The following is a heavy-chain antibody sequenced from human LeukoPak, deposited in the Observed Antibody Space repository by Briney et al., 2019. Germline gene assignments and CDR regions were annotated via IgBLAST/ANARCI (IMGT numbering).Heavy chain of an antibody. CDR3: ARSPHVLTGENFDY. V-gene: IGHV1-2*02. CDR2: INPNSGGT. J-gene: IGHJ4*02. CDR1: GYSFTAYY. Sequence: GASVKVSCKASGYSFTAYYMHWVRQAPGQGLEWMGWINPNSGGTNYAQKFQGRVTMTRDTSITTAYMEMSRLRSGDTALYYCARSPHVLTGENFDYWGQGTLVTVSS. D-gene: IGHD3-9*01.